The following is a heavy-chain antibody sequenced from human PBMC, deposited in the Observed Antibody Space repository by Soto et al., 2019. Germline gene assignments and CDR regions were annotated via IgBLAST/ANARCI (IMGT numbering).Heavy chain of an antibody. J-gene: IGHJ6*02. CDR3: ATDGSYAQHV. V-gene: IGHV3-74*01. D-gene: IGHD2-2*01. CDR1: GFTFSNTW. Sequence: EVQLVVSGGGLVQPGGSLRLSCAASGFTFSNTWMHWVRQAPGKGLVWVSHINGDGTTTTYADSVKGRFTISRDNAKNTVHLQMNSLRAEDTAVYYCATDGSYAQHVWGQGTTVTVSS. CDR2: INGDGTTT.